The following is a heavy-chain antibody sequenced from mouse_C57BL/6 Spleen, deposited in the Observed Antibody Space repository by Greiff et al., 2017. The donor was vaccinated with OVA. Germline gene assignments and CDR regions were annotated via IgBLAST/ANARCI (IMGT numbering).Heavy chain of an antibody. J-gene: IGHJ2*01. CDR3: ARKKANWAFDY. D-gene: IGHD4-1*01. V-gene: IGHV5-17*01. CDR2: ISSGSSTF. CDR1: GFTFSDYG. Sequence: EVQVVESGGGLVKPGGSLKLSCAASGFTFSDYGMHWVRQAPEKGLEWVAYISSGSSTFYSADTVKGRFTISRNNAKNTLFLQMTSLRSEDTAMYYCARKKANWAFDYWGQGTTLTVSS.